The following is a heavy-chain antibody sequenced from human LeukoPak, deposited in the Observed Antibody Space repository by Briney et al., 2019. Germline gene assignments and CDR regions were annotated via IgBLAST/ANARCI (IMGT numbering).Heavy chain of an antibody. CDR3: ARELYYDFWSGYPDYFDY. Sequence: SETLSLTCTVSGGSISSSSYYWGWIRQPPGKGLEWIGSIYYSGSTYYNPSLKSRVTISVDTSKNQFSLTLSSVTAADTAVYYCARELYYDFWSGYPDYFDYWGQGTLVTVSS. CDR1: GGSISSSSYY. CDR2: IYYSGST. J-gene: IGHJ4*02. D-gene: IGHD3-3*01. V-gene: IGHV4-39*02.